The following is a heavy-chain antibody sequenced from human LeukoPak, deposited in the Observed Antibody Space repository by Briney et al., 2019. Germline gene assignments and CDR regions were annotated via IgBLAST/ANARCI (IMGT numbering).Heavy chain of an antibody. CDR2: IYTSGST. CDR3: ARVARSMSSSSDDS. J-gene: IGHJ5*01. V-gene: IGHV4-38-2*01. Sequence: SETLSLTCAVSGYSISSGYYWGWIRQPPGKGLEWIGRIYTSGSTNYNPSLKSRVTISVDTSKNQFSLKLNSVTAADTAVYYCARVARSMSSSSDDSWGQGTLVTVSS. CDR1: GYSISSGYY. D-gene: IGHD6-13*01.